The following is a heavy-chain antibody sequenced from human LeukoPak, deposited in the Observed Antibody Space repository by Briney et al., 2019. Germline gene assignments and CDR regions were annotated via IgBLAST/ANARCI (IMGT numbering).Heavy chain of an antibody. J-gene: IGHJ4*02. CDR1: GGSVSSGSYY. V-gene: IGHV4-61*01. CDR3: AVYYYDSSGYYD. CDR2: IYYSGST. Sequence: SETLSLTCTVSGGSVSSGSYYWSWIRQPPGKGLEWIGYIYYSGSTNYNLSLKSRVTISVDTSKNQFSLKLSSVTAADTAVYYCAVYYYDSSGYYDWGQGTLVTVSS. D-gene: IGHD3-22*01.